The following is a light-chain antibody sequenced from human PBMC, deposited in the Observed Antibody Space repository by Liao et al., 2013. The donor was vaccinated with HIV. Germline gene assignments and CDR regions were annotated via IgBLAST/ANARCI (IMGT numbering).Light chain of an antibody. CDR1: KLGDKY. CDR3: QAWDSSTGV. V-gene: IGLV3-1*01. J-gene: IGLJ2*01. Sequence: SYELTQPPSMSVSPGQTASITCSGDKLGDKYACWYQQKPGQSPVLVIYQDRKRPSGIPERFSGSNSGNTATLTISGTQAMDEADYYCQAWDSSTGVFGGGTKLTVL. CDR2: QDR.